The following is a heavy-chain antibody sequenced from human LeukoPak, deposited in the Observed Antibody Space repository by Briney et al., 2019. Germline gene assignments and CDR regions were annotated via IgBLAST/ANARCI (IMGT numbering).Heavy chain of an antibody. J-gene: IGHJ6*03. CDR1: GGSISSYY. CDR2: IYYSGST. Sequence: SETLSLTCTVSGGSISSYYWSWIRQPPGKGLEWIGYIYYSGSTNYNPSLKSRVTISVDTSKNQFSLKLSSVTAADTAVYYCARGLLRYFDSQRAYYYYYMDVWGKGTTVTVSS. V-gene: IGHV4-59*01. CDR3: ARGLLRYFDSQRAYYYYYMDV. D-gene: IGHD3-9*01.